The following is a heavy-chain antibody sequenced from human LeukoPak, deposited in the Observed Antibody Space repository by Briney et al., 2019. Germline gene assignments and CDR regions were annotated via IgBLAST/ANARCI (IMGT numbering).Heavy chain of an antibody. CDR1: GGSISSSSYY. J-gene: IGHJ3*02. CDR2: IYTSGST. V-gene: IGHV4-61*02. D-gene: IGHD6-6*01. CDR3: AREGIAARYAFDI. Sequence: SETLSLTCTVSGGSISSSSYYWSWIRQPAGKGLEWIGRIYTSGSTNYNPSLKSRVTMSVDTSKNQFSLKLSSVTAADTAVYYCAREGIAARYAFDIWGQGTMVTVSS.